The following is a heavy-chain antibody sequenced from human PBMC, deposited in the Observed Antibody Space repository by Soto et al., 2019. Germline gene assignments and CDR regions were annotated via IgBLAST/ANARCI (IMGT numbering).Heavy chain of an antibody. CDR2: IYYSGST. V-gene: IGHV4-59*01. D-gene: IGHD1-7*01. Sequence: PSETLSLTCTVSGGSISSYYWSWIRQPPGKGLEWIGYIYYSGSTNYNPSLKSRVTISVDTSKNQFSLKLSSVTAADTAVYYCARDSNWNYENWLDPWGQGTLVTVSS. CDR1: GGSISSYY. J-gene: IGHJ5*02. CDR3: ARDSNWNYENWLDP.